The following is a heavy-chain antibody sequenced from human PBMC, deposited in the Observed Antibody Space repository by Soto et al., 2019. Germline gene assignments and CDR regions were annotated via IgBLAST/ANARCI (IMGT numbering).Heavy chain of an antibody. V-gene: IGHV5-51*01. CDR2: IYPGDSDT. Sequence: GESLKISCKGSGYSFTSYWIGWVLQMPGKGLEWMGIIYPGDSDTRYSPSFQGQVTISADKSISTAYLQWSSLKASDTAMYYCARNETPAWDPDQTYYDFWGALNGSDPRGKGPLVPVPP. CDR1: GYSFTSYW. CDR3: ARNETPAWDPDQTYYDFWGALNGSDP. D-gene: IGHD3-3*01. J-gene: IGHJ5*02.